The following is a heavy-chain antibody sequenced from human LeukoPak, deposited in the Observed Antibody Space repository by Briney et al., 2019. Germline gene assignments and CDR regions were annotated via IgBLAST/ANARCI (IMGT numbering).Heavy chain of an antibody. CDR1: GDSISSGSYY. CDR3: ARPADIVAPHGYFDL. D-gene: IGHD5-12*01. CDR2: IYTSGST. V-gene: IGHV4-61*02. J-gene: IGHJ2*01. Sequence: SQTLSLTCTVSGDSISSGSYYWSWIRQPAGKGLEWIGRIYTSGSTNYNPSLKSRVTISVDTSKNQFSLKLSSVTAADTAVYYCARPADIVAPHGYFDLWGRGTLVTVSS.